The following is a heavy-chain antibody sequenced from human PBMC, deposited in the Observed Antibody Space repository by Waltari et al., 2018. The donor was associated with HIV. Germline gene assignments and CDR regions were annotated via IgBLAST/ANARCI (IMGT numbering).Heavy chain of an antibody. V-gene: IGHV1-2*02. CDR1: GYTVTGSY. D-gene: IGHD3-10*01. CDR3: ARDLGTMVRGKDGMDV. Sequence: QVQLVPSAAEVKKPGASVKVSCTASGYTVTGSYMDWVRQAPGQGLEWMVWINPNSGSTIYAQKFQGRVTMTRDTSISTAYMELSRLRSDDTAVYYCARDLGTMVRGKDGMDVWGQGTTVTVSS. CDR2: INPNSGST. J-gene: IGHJ6*02.